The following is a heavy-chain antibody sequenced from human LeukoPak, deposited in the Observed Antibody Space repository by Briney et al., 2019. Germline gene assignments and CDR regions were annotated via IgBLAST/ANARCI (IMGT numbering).Heavy chain of an antibody. Sequence: ASVKVSCKASGYTFTIYGISWVRQAPGQGLEWMGWISPYNGNTNYAQKLQGRVTMTTDTSTSTAYMELRSLRSDDTAVYYCARDVGEYCSSINCHASDYWGQGTLVTVSS. CDR2: ISPYNGNT. V-gene: IGHV1-18*01. D-gene: IGHD2-2*01. CDR3: ARDVGEYCSSINCHASDY. J-gene: IGHJ4*02. CDR1: GYTFTIYG.